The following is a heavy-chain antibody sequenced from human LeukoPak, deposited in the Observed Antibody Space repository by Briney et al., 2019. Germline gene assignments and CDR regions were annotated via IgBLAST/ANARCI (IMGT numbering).Heavy chain of an antibody. J-gene: IGHJ4*02. CDR1: GFTFSSCA. D-gene: IGHD7-27*01. CDR3: ARESHWAFDY. Sequence: GRSPRLSCAASGFTFSSCAMHWVRQAPGRGLEWVAVISYDGSTKYYADSVKGRFTISRDNSKNTLYLQMNSLRDEDTAIYYCARESHWAFDYWGQGSLVSVSS. V-gene: IGHV3-30-3*01. CDR2: ISYDGSTK.